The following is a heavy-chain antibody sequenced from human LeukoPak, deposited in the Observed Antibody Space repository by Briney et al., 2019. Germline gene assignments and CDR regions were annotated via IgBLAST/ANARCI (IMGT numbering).Heavy chain of an antibody. D-gene: IGHD3-10*01. CDR3: ARDQNYASGNFDY. CDR2: ISSDGTTT. CDR1: GFTFSSYW. Sequence: GGSLRLSCAASGFTFSSYWMHWVRQAPGKGLVWVSHISSDGTTTTYADSVKGRFSISRDNAKNSLYLQMKSLRVEDTAVYYCARDQNYASGNFDYWGQGTLVSVSS. J-gene: IGHJ4*02. V-gene: IGHV3-74*01.